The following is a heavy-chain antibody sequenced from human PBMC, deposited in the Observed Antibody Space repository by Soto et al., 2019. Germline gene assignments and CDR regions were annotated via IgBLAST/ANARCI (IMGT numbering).Heavy chain of an antibody. V-gene: IGHV4-34*01. CDR3: ASIRTSIAARYFDY. D-gene: IGHD6-6*01. J-gene: IGHJ4*02. Sequence: QVQLQQWGAGLLKPSETLSLTCAVYGGSFSGYYWSWIRQPPGKGLEWIGEINHSGSTNYNPSHKSRVTISVDTSKNQFSLKLSSVTAADTAVYYCASIRTSIAARYFDYWGQGTLVTVSS. CDR1: GGSFSGYY. CDR2: INHSGST.